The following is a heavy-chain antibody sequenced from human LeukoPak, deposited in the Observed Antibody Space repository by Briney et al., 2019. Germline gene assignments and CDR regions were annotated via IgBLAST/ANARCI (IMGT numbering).Heavy chain of an antibody. CDR1: GYTFTGYY. V-gene: IGHV1-2*02. CDR3: ARGTDFLEWLLYGNWFDP. D-gene: IGHD3-3*01. CDR2: INPNSGGT. J-gene: IGHJ5*02. Sequence: ASVKVSCKASGYTFTGYYMHWVRQAPGQGLEWMGWINPNSGGTNYAQKLQGRVTMTRDTSISTAYMELSRLRSDDTAVYYCARGTDFLEWLLYGNWFDPWGQGTLVTVSS.